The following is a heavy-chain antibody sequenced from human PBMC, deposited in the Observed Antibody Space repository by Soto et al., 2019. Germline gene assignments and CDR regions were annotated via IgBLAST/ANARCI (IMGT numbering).Heavy chain of an antibody. D-gene: IGHD3-10*01. CDR2: ILPILGTT. J-gene: IGHJ4*02. CDR1: GDSFSSNA. V-gene: IGHV1-69*18. CDR3: ARDRALRGFDY. Sequence: QVHLVQSGDEVKKPGSSVTVSCKASGDSFSSNAMSWVRQAPGQGLEWMGTILPILGTTNYAQKFKGRLTLTADDSTSTAYMELRSLRSEDTAVYYCARDRALRGFDYWGQGTLVTVSS.